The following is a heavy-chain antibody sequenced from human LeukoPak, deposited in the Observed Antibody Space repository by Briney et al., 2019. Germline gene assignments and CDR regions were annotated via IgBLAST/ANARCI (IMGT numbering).Heavy chain of an antibody. CDR1: GGTFSSYA. Sequence: ASVKVSCKASGGTFSSYAISWVRQAPGQGLEWMGGIIPIFGTADYAQKFQGRVTITADESTSTAYMELSSLRYEDTAVYYCASYCGGDCLFDYWGQGTLVTVSS. CDR3: ASYCGGDCLFDY. CDR2: IIPIFGTA. V-gene: IGHV1-69*13. J-gene: IGHJ4*02. D-gene: IGHD2-21*02.